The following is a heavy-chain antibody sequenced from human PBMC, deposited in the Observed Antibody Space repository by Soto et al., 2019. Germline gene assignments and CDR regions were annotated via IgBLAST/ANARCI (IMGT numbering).Heavy chain of an antibody. J-gene: IGHJ4*02. CDR1: GFTFSSFW. CDR3: SRSLDS. V-gene: IGHV3-7*01. Sequence: GGSLRLSCAASGFTFSSFWMDWVRQAPGKGLEWLANINPDGSEKHYVDSVKGRFTISRDNAKNSLYLQMSSLTAEDSALYYCSRSLDSWGQGTRVTVSS. CDR2: INPDGSEK.